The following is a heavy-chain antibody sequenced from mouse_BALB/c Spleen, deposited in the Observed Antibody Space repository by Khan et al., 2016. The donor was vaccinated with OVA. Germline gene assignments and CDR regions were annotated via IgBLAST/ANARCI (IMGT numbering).Heavy chain of an antibody. CDR3: ATSYFYGYYFDY. J-gene: IGHJ2*01. CDR2: ISVAGNTS. CDR1: GFTFNTYG. D-gene: IGHD1-1*01. Sequence: DVMLVESGGGLVQPGGSRNLSCAASGFTFNTYGMHWVRRAPEKGLEWFASISVAGNTSFYPDTVNGRFTISRDNPKNTLFLQMTSLMSEDTAMYYCATSYFYGYYFDYWGPGTTLTVS. V-gene: IGHV5-17*02.